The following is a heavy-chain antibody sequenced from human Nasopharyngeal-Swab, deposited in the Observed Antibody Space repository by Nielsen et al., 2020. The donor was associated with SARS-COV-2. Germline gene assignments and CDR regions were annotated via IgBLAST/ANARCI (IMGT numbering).Heavy chain of an antibody. J-gene: IGHJ3*02. V-gene: IGHV3-48*04. Sequence: VREAPGKRLEWVSYISSSSSTIYYADSVKGRFTISRDNAKNSLYLQMNSLRAEDTAVYYCAHSSLSAFDIWGQGTMVTVSS. CDR2: ISSSSSTI. CDR3: AHSSLSAFDI. D-gene: IGHD6-6*01.